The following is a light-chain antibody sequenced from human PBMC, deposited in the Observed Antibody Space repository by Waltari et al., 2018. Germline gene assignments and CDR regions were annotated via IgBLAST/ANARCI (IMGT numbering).Light chain of an antibody. Sequence: AVQLTQSPSSLSASVGDRVTITCRASQAISSALAWYQQKPGKAPNLLIYDASNLESGVPSRFSGSVSGTHFTLTISSLQPADFATYYCQQLHSYPVTFGGGTKVEIK. V-gene: IGKV1-13*02. CDR2: DAS. CDR1: QAISSA. J-gene: IGKJ4*01. CDR3: QQLHSYPVT.